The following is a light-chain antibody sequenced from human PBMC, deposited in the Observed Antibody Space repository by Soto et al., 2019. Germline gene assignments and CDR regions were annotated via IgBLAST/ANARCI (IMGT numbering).Light chain of an antibody. V-gene: IGKV3-11*01. CDR2: DSS. CDR1: KSVGSY. Sequence: EIVLTQSPATLSLSPGESGTLSCRASKSVGSYLAWYQQKPGQAPRLLIYDSSNTAPGIPARFSGRGSGTDFTLTISNVEPEDFALYYCHQRSNWPFTFVPGTKV. CDR3: HQRSNWPFT. J-gene: IGKJ3*01.